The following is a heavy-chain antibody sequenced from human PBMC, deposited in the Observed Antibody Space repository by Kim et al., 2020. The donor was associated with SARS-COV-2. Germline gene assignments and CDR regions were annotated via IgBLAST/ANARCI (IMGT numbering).Heavy chain of an antibody. Sequence: YTPSLKSRVTISVDTSKNQFSLKLSSVTAADTAVYYCARGSYFWSGSFDYWGQGTLVTVSS. V-gene: IGHV4-34*01. D-gene: IGHD3-3*01. J-gene: IGHJ4*02. CDR3: ARGSYFWSGSFDY.